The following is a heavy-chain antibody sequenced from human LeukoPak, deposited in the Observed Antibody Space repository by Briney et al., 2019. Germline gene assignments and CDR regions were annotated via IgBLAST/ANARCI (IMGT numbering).Heavy chain of an antibody. CDR2: INHSGST. V-gene: IGHV4-34*01. Sequence: PSETLSLTCAVYGGSFSGYYWSWIRQPPGKGLEWIGEINHSGSTNYNPSLKSRVTISVDTSKNQFSLKLSSVTAADTAVYYCARGAHVWGSYRSPYYFDYWGQGTLVTVSS. CDR1: GGSFSGYY. J-gene: IGHJ4*02. CDR3: ARGAHVWGSYRSPYYFDY. D-gene: IGHD3-16*02.